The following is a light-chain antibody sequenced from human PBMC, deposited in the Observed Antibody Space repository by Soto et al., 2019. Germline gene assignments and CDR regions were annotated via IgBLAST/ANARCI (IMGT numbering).Light chain of an antibody. CDR3: QQRSNWPLN. J-gene: IGKJ4*01. CDR2: DAS. V-gene: IGKV3-11*01. Sequence: IVLTHSPATLSLSPWERATLSCRASQSVSSYLAWYQQKPGQAPRLLIYDASNGATGIPARFSGSGPGTDFTLTISSLEPEDFAVYYCQQRSNWPLNFGGGTKVDIK. CDR1: QSVSSY.